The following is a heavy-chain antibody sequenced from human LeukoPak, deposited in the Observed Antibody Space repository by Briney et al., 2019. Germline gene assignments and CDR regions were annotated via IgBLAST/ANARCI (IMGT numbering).Heavy chain of an antibody. V-gene: IGHV3-30-3*01. CDR2: ISYDGSNK. J-gene: IGHJ4*02. D-gene: IGHD3-16*01. CDR3: ARDYEVSFDH. Sequence: GGSLRLSCAASGFTFSSYAMHWVRQAPGKGLEWVAVISYDGSNKYYADSVKGRFTISRDNSKNTLYLQMNSLRAEDTAVYYCARDYEVSFDHWGQGTLVTVSS. CDR1: GFTFSSYA.